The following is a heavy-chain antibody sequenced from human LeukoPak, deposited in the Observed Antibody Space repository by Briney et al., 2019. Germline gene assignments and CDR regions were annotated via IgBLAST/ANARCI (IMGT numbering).Heavy chain of an antibody. CDR2: ISRSGSTK. CDR1: GLTFSDYN. Sequence: SPGGSLRLSCAASGLTFSDYNMRWIRQAPGKGLEWVSSISRSGSTKYYADSVKGRFTISRDNAKNSLFLQMNSLRAEDTAVYYCARVLRYCSGGNCYSGGLGYMDVWGKGTTVTISS. J-gene: IGHJ6*03. V-gene: IGHV3-11*01. D-gene: IGHD2-15*01. CDR3: ARVLRYCSGGNCYSGGLGYMDV.